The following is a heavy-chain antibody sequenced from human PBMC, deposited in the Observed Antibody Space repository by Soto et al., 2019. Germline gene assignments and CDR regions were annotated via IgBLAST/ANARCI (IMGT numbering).Heavy chain of an antibody. CDR2: ISSSSSYI. J-gene: IGHJ5*02. CDR1: GFTFSSYS. CDR3: ARDVGDIVVVVAATGLNWFDP. Sequence: EVQLVDSGGGLVKPGGSLRLSCAAAGFTFSSYSMNWVGQAPGKGLEWVSSISSSSSYIYYADSVKGRFTISIDNAKNSLYLQMNRLRAEDTAVYYCARDVGDIVVVVAATGLNWFDPWGQGTLVTVSS. D-gene: IGHD2-15*01. V-gene: IGHV3-21*01.